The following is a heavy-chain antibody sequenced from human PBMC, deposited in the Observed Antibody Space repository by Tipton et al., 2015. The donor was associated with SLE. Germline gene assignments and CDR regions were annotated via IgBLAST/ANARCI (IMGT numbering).Heavy chain of an antibody. CDR2: ISGSGGST. CDR1: GFTFSSYA. J-gene: IGHJ4*02. D-gene: IGHD5-12*01. V-gene: IGHV3-23*01. CDR3: AKETGYSGYEDY. Sequence: SLRLSCAASGFTFSSYAMSWVRQAPGKGLEWVSVISGSGGSTYYADSVKGRFTISRDNSENTLYLQMNSLRAEDTAVYYCAKETGYSGYEDYWGQGTLVTVSS.